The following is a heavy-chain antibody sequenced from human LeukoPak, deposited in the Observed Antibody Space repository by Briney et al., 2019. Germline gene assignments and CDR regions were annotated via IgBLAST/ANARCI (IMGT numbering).Heavy chain of an antibody. CDR2: INPNSGGT. D-gene: IGHD6-6*01. Sequence: GASVKVSCKASGYTFTGYYMHWVRQAPGQGLEWMGWINPNSGGTNYAQKFQGRVTMTRDTSISTAYMELSRLRSDDTAVYYCARDRRPTSIAARPGGWFDPWGQGTLVTVSS. V-gene: IGHV1-2*02. J-gene: IGHJ5*02. CDR1: GYTFTGYY. CDR3: ARDRRPTSIAARPGGWFDP.